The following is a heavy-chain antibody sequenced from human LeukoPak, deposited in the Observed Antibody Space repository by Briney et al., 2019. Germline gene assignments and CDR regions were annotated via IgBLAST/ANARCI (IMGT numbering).Heavy chain of an antibody. CDR3: AKERGLYCSSTSCLPDAFDY. V-gene: IGHV3-23*01. Sequence: PGGSLRLSCAASVFTFSSYAMSGGRQAPGKGLEGGSAISGSGGSTYYAGSVKGRFTTSRDNSKNTLYLQMNSLRAEDTAVYYGAKERGLYCSSTSCLPDAFDYRGQGTLGPVS. CDR1: VFTFSSYA. J-gene: IGHJ4*02. D-gene: IGHD2-2*01. CDR2: ISGSGGST.